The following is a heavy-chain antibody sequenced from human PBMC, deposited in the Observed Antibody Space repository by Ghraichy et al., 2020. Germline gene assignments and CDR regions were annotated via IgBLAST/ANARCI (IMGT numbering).Heavy chain of an antibody. CDR1: GFTFSNYA. CDR3: AKGDTDFFGGFDY. CDR2: TSNDGSNK. J-gene: IGHJ4*02. Sequence: GGSLRLSCAASGFTFSNYAMHWVRQAPGKGLEWVAFTSNDGSNKYYEVSVRGRFTISRDNSNNTLYLQMNSLRAEDTALYYCAKGDTDFFGGFDYWGQGTLVTVSS. V-gene: IGHV3-30*18. D-gene: IGHD3-16*01.